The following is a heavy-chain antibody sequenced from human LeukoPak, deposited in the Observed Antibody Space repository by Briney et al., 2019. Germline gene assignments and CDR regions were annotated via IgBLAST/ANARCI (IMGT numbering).Heavy chain of an antibody. CDR3: ARGLTLRYFDWLYY. V-gene: IGHV1-69*06. CDR2: IIPIFGTA. D-gene: IGHD3-9*01. J-gene: IGHJ4*02. CDR1: GGTFSSYA. Sequence: SVKVSCKASGGTFSSYAISWVRQAPGQGLEWMGGIIPIFGTANYAQRFQGRVTITADKSTSTAYMELSSLRSEDTAVYYCARGLTLRYFDWLYYWGQGTLVTVSS.